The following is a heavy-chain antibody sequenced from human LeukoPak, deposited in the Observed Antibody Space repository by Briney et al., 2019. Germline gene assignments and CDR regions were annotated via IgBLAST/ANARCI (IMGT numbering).Heavy chain of an antibody. D-gene: IGHD1-26*01. J-gene: IGHJ4*02. CDR1: GGSISSYY. Sequence: SETLSLTCTVSGGSISSYYWSWIRQPPGKGLEWIGYIYYSGSTNYNPSLKSRVTISVDTSKNQFSLKLSSVTAADTAVYYCATLQVGEFDEYYFDYWGQGTLATVSS. V-gene: IGHV4-59*01. CDR2: IYYSGST. CDR3: ATLQVGEFDEYYFDY.